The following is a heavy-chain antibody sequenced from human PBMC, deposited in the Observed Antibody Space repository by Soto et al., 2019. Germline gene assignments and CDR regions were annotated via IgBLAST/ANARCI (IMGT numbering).Heavy chain of an antibody. D-gene: IGHD2-15*01. Sequence: PGGSLRLSCAASGFTFDDYAMHWVRQAPGKGLEWVSGISWNSGSIGYADSVKGRFTISRDNAKNSLYLQMSSLRAEDTALYNCAKIGRDEADKEDGSVDYWGQGTLVTVSS. V-gene: IGHV3-9*01. CDR3: AKIGRDEADKEDGSVDY. J-gene: IGHJ4*02. CDR1: GFTFDDYA. CDR2: ISWNSGSI.